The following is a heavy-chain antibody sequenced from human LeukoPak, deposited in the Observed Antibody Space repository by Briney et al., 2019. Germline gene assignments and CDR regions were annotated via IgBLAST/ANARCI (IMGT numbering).Heavy chain of an antibody. V-gene: IGHV4-59*01. CDR1: GGSISSYY. Sequence: PSETLSLTCTVSGGSISSYYWSWIRQPPGKGLEWIGYIYYSGSTNYNPSLKSRVTISVDTSKNQFSLKLSSVTAADTAVYYCARVKWPAGGWDAFDIWGQGTMVTVSS. CDR2: IYYSGST. CDR3: ARVKWPAGGWDAFDI. D-gene: IGHD1-26*01. J-gene: IGHJ3*02.